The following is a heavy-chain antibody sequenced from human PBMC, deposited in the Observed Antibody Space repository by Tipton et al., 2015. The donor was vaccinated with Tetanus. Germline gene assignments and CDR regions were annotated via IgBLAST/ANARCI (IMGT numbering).Heavy chain of an antibody. Sequence: GSLRLSCAASGFTFSDYYMSWIRQAPGKGLEWVSYISSSGSTIYYADSVKGRFTISRDNAKNSLYLQMNSLRAEDTAVYYCARSTTIFGVVIIGLHDAFDIWGQGTMVTVSS. V-gene: IGHV3-11*01. CDR2: ISSSGSTI. D-gene: IGHD3-3*01. CDR3: ARSTTIFGVVIIGLHDAFDI. J-gene: IGHJ3*02. CDR1: GFTFSDYY.